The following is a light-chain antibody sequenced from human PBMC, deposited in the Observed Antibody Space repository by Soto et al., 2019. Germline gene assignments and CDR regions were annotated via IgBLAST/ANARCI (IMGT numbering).Light chain of an antibody. CDR3: QQYGSSPYT. CDR2: GAS. CDR1: QSVRNSY. V-gene: IGKV3-20*01. Sequence: EILLTQSPGTLSLSPGERATLSCRASQSVRNSYLAWYQQKPGQAPRLLIYGASGRATGIPDRFSGSGSGTDFTLPISRLEPEYFAVYYCQQYGSSPYTFGQGTKLEI. J-gene: IGKJ2*01.